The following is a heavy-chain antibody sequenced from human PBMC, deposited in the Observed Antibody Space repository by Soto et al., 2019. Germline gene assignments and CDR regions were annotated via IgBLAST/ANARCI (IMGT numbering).Heavy chain of an antibody. J-gene: IGHJ4*02. CDR3: SRDGNLSSSYGDFDY. CDR1: GGAFNNYG. CDR2: IIPLFSTT. D-gene: IGHD6-6*01. V-gene: IGHV1-69*01. Sequence: QVELVQSGAEVKTPGSSVRVSCKASGGAFNNYGFTWVRQASGQGLEWMGQIIPLFSTTHYAQKFQGRVSITADGSTSTVHMELSSLTSEDTAVYYCSRDGNLSSSYGDFDYWGQGTLVIVSS.